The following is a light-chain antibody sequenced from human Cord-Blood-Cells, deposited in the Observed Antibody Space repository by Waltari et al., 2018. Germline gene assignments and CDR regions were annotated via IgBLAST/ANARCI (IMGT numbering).Light chain of an antibody. J-gene: IGLJ3*02. CDR2: GNS. Sequence: PGQRVTISCTGSSSNIGAGYDVHWYQQLPGTAPKLLIYGNSNRPSGVPDRFSGSKSGTSASLAITGLQAEDEADYYCQSYDSSLSGLWVFGGGTKLTVL. V-gene: IGLV1-40*01. CDR3: QSYDSSLSGLWV. CDR1: SSNIGAGYD.